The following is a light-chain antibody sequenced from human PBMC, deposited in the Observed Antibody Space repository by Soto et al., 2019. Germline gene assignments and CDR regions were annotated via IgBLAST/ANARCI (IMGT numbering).Light chain of an antibody. J-gene: IGKJ4*01. CDR3: QQYGSSPLT. V-gene: IGKV3-20*01. CDR2: GAS. CDR1: QSVSSSY. Sequence: EIVLTQSPATLSLSPGERATLSCSAGQSVSSSYLAWYQQKPGQAPRLLIYGASSRATGIPDRFSGSGSGTDFTLTISRLEPEDFAVYYCQQYGSSPLTFGGGTKVDIK.